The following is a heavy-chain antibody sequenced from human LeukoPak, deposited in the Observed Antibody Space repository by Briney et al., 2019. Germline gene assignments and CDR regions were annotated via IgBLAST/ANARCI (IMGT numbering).Heavy chain of an antibody. J-gene: IGHJ4*02. CDR2: FDPEDGET. CDR1: GYTLNELS. CDR3: ATSDILTGYTVDY. V-gene: IGHV1-24*01. D-gene: IGHD3-9*01. Sequence: GASVKVSCKVSGYTLNELSMHWVRQAPGKGLEWMGGFDPEDGETIYAQKFQGRVTMTEDTSTDTAYMELSSLRSEDTAVYYCATSDILTGYTVDYWGQGTLVTVSS.